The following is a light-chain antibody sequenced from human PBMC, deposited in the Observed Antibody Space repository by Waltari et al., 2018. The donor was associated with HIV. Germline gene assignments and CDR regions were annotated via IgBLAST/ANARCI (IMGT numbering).Light chain of an antibody. J-gene: IGLJ3*02. Sequence: QSVLTQPPSASGTPGQRVTISCSGSSSNIGSNSVTWYQHLPGTAPKVLMYSNNQRPSGVPVRFSGSKSGTSASLAISGLQSEDEADYYCAAWDDSLNGPLFGGGTKLTVL. V-gene: IGLV1-44*01. CDR1: SSNIGSNS. CDR2: SNN. CDR3: AAWDDSLNGPL.